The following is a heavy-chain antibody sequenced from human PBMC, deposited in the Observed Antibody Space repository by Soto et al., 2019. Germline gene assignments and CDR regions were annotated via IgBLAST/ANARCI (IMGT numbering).Heavy chain of an antibody. CDR3: ARGNYDFWSGYTYYFDY. Sequence: GASVKVSCKASGYTFTSYGISWVRQAPGQGLEWMGWISAYNGNTNYAQKLQGRVTMTSDTSTSTAYMELRSLRSDDTAVYYCARGNYDFWSGYTYYFDYWGQGTLVTVSS. CDR2: ISAYNGNT. D-gene: IGHD3-3*01. J-gene: IGHJ4*02. V-gene: IGHV1-18*04. CDR1: GYTFTSYG.